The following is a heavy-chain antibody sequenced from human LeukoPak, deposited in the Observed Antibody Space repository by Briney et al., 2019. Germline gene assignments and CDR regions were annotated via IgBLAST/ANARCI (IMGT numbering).Heavy chain of an antibody. V-gene: IGHV3-7*03. CDR2: MKLDGSEE. CDR1: GFTFSSYW. CDR3: TRWARYCSGGSCYSWFDP. D-gene: IGHD2-15*01. J-gene: IGHJ5*02. Sequence: PGGSLRLSCAASGFTFSSYWMSWVRQAPGKGLEWVANMKLDGSEEYYVDPVKGRFTISRDNAKNSLYLQMNSLRVDDTAVYYCTRWARYCSGGSCYSWFDPWGQGTLVTVSS.